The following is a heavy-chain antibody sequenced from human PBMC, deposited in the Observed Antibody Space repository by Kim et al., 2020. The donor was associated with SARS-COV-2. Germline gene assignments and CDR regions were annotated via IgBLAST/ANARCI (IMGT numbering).Heavy chain of an antibody. V-gene: IGHV1-3*01. CDR1: GYTFDTYS. Sequence: ASVKVSCKASGYTFDTYSLYWVRQAPGQRFEWMGWINGGNGNTRYSQNFQGRVTITRDTSATTAYMELSSPTFKDTAVYYCAREGSGSYNWLDPWGQGTL. D-gene: IGHD3-10*01. J-gene: IGHJ5*02. CDR2: INGGNGNT. CDR3: AREGSGSYNWLDP.